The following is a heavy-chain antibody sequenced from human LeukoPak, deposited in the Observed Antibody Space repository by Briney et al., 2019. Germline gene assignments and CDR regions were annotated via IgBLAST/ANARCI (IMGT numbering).Heavy chain of an antibody. CDR2: ISAYNGNT. CDR3: ARDIVVVPAALLMDV. CDR1: GYTFTSYG. D-gene: IGHD2-2*01. Sequence: PGGSLRLSCKASGYTFTSYGISWVRQAPGQGLEWMGWISAYNGNTNYAQKLQGRVTMTTDTSTSTAYMELRSLRSDDTAVYYCARDIVVVPAALLMDVWGKGTTVTVSS. J-gene: IGHJ6*04. V-gene: IGHV1-18*01.